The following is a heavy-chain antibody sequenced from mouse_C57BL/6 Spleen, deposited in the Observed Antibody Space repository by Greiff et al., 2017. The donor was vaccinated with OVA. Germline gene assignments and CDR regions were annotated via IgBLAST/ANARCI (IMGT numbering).Heavy chain of an antibody. Sequence: QVQLQQPGAELVRPGSSVKLSCKASGYTFTSYWMDWVKQRPGQGLEWIGNIYPSDSETHYNQKFKDKATLTVDKSSSTAYMQLSSLTSEDSAVYYCARGLRDWFAYWGQGTLVTVSA. CDR2: IYPSDSET. D-gene: IGHD2-4*01. V-gene: IGHV1-61*01. J-gene: IGHJ3*01. CDR1: GYTFTSYW. CDR3: ARGLRDWFAY.